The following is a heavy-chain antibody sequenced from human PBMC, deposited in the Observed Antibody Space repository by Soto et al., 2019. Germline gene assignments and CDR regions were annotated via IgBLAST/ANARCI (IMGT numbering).Heavy chain of an antibody. J-gene: IGHJ3*02. CDR3: ACLHPGSGTRPAFAT. Sequence: EVQLEQSGAEVKKPGESLRISCQGSGYTFSSYWISWGRQMPGKGLEWMGKSDPSDSYTEYSPSFQGHVTFSADKSISTAYLQWTSLKASDTAIYYCACLHPGSGTRPAFATWGQGTMVTVSS. D-gene: IGHD3-10*01. CDR2: SDPSDSYT. CDR1: GYTFSSYW. V-gene: IGHV5-10-1*03.